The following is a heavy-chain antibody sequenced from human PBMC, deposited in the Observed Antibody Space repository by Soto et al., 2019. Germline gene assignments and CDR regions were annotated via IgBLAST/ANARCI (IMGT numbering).Heavy chain of an antibody. CDR3: ARSHGYKSLFDY. D-gene: IGHD5-12*01. CDR1: EFTVGSIY. CDR2: IYSGGST. J-gene: IGHJ4*02. Sequence: PGGFVRLCSAASEFTVGSIYVSWVSKAPGKGLEWVSVIYSGGSTYYADSVKGRFTISRDNSKNTLYLQMNSLRAEDTAVYYCARSHGYKSLFDYWRRGTLDPVSS. V-gene: IGHV3-53*01.